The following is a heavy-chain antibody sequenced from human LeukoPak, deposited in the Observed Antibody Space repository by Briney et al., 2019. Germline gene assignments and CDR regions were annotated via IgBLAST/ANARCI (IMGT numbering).Heavy chain of an antibody. D-gene: IGHD2-15*01. J-gene: IGHJ3*02. Sequence: PGGSLRLSCAASGFTFSSFGMHWVRQAPGKGLEWVAIIWPDGSNEVYIESVKGRFTISRDISKNTQFLQMNSLRFEDTAVYFCVRDSCSGGSCTYDPFDIWGHGTMVTVST. CDR1: GFTFSSFG. CDR3: VRDSCSGGSCTYDPFDI. V-gene: IGHV3-30*02. CDR2: IWPDGSNE.